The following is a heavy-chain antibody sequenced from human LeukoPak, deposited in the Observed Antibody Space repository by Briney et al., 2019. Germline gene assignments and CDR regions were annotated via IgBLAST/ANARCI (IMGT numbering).Heavy chain of an antibody. V-gene: IGHV3-66*01. CDR1: GFTVSSNY. CDR3: AKESGDSLYYYMDV. D-gene: IGHD2-21*02. J-gene: IGHJ6*03. CDR2: IYSGGST. Sequence: GGSLRLSCAASGFTVSSNYMSWVRQAPGKGLEWVSVIYSGGSTYYADSVKDRFTISRDNSQHTLYLQMNSPRAEDRAVYYCAKESGDSLYYYMDVWGKGTTVTVSS.